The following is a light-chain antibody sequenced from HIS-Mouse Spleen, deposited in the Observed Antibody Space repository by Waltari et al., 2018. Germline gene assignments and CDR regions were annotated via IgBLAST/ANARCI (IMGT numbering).Light chain of an antibody. Sequence: SYELTQPPSVSVSPGQTARITCSGDALPNKYADWYQQKSGQAPVLDIYEDSKRPSGIPERFSGSSSGTMATLTISGAQVEDEADYYCYSTDSSGNHRVFGGGTKLTVL. V-gene: IGLV3-10*01. CDR2: EDS. J-gene: IGLJ2*01. CDR3: YSTDSSGNHRV. CDR1: ALPNKY.